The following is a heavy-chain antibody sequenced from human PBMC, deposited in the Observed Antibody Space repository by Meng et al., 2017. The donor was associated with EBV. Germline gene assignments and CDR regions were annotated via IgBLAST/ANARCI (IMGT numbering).Heavy chain of an antibody. CDR1: GGPFRYYA. J-gene: IGHJ4*02. V-gene: IGHV1-69*01. Sequence: QVRVVQSAAEVKKPGSSVKVSCKTSGGPFRYYAIGWVRQAPGQGLEWLGGFLPRLGAPNYAQKFHGRVKITADESTSTHYMDLSSLRSEDTAIYYCASESGRGYTPDYWGQGTLVTVSS. CDR2: FLPRLGAP. D-gene: IGHD3-10*01. CDR3: ASESGRGYTPDY.